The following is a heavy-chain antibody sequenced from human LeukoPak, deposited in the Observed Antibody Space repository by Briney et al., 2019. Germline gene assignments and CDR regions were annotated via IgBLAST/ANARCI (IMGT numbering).Heavy chain of an antibody. Sequence: GGSLRLSCAASGFTFSRYWMSWVRQAPGKGLEWVANIKQDGSQKSYVDSVKGRFTISRDNANNLLYLQMNSLRAEDTAVYYCAKKGSSSWLSYFDYWGQGTLVTVSS. J-gene: IGHJ4*02. V-gene: IGHV3-7*03. CDR1: GFTFSRYW. CDR2: IKQDGSQK. CDR3: AKKGSSSWLSYFDY. D-gene: IGHD6-13*01.